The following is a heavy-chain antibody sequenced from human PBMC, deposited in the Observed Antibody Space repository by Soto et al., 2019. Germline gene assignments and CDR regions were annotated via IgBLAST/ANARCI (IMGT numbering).Heavy chain of an antibody. CDR1: GFAFGNYP. CDR2: ISGSGGMT. D-gene: IGHD3-10*01. J-gene: IGHJ3*02. V-gene: IGHV3-23*01. CDR3: AKDRTMARGIRAFDI. Sequence: VGSLRLSGVASGFAFGNYPMAWVRQTRGKGLQWISTISGSGGMTDYEDSVRGRFTVSIDHSKDTVHLQMTSLRADDTAVYYCAKDRTMARGIRAFDIWGQGTTVTVSS.